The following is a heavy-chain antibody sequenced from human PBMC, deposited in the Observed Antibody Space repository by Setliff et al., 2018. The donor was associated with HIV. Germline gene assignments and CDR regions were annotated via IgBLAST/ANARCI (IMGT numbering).Heavy chain of an antibody. CDR3: ARGPEEGDCSGGSCYGNFDP. V-gene: IGHV1-69*10. CDR1: GGTFNTYV. J-gene: IGHJ5*02. Sequence: SVKVSCKASGGTFNTYVISWLRQAPGQGLEWMGGITPILGVANYAQKFQGRLTITADKSTNTAYMELSSLKSDDTAVYYCARGPEEGDCSGGSCYGNFDPWGQGTLVTVSS. D-gene: IGHD2-15*01. CDR2: ITPILGVA.